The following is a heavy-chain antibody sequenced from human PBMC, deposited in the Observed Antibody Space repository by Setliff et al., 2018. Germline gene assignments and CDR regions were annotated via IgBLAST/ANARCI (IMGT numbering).Heavy chain of an antibody. D-gene: IGHD2-15*01. Sequence: GGSLRLSCAASGFGFSSYAMNWVRQAPGKGLQWVSNINAGGYNTYYADSVKGRFTISRDNSKNTVYLQMNSLRAEDTAVYYCARGVDYCMDVWGKGTTVTVSS. CDR3: ARGVDYCMDV. V-gene: IGHV3-23*01. CDR2: INAGGYNT. CDR1: GFGFSSYA. J-gene: IGHJ6*03.